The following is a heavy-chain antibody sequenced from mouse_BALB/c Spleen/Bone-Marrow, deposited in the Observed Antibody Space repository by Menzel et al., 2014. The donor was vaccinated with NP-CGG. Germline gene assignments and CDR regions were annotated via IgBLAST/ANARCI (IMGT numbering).Heavy chain of an antibody. D-gene: IGHD2-1*01. Sequence: ESGPDLVKPSQSLSLTCTVTGYSITSGYSWHWIRQFPGNKLEWMGYIHYSGSTNYNPSLKSRISITRDTSKNQFILQLNSVTTEDTATCYCTRRGYGIWGYYAMDYWGQGTSVTVSS. V-gene: IGHV3-1*02. CDR2: IHYSGST. CDR3: TRRGYGIWGYYAMDY. CDR1: GYSITSGYS. J-gene: IGHJ4*01.